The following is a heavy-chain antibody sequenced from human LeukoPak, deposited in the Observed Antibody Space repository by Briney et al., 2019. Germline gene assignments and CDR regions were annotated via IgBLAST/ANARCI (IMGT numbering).Heavy chain of an antibody. V-gene: IGHV3-48*03. D-gene: IGHD1-26*01. CDR1: GFIFSSYE. CDR2: ISSSGRTM. J-gene: IGHJ3*02. Sequence: GGPLRLSCEASGFIFSSYEMNWVRQAPGKGLEWVSFISSSGRTMYYADSMKGRFTVSRDNAKNSVYLQMNSLRAEDTAVYYCARDLWYSGSRAPPRAFDIWGQGTVVTVSS. CDR3: ARDLWYSGSRAPPRAFDI.